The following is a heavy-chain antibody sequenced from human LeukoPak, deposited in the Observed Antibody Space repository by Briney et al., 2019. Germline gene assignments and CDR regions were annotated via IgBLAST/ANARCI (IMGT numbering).Heavy chain of an antibody. CDR2: ITAGSDTA. V-gene: IGHV3-23*01. CDR1: GFTFSTYG. D-gene: IGHD4-11*01. Sequence: PGGTLRLSCLASGFTFSTYGVMWVRQTPGKGLEWVSAITAGSDTAQYADSVKGRFTISRDDSQHTLFLQMNSLRAEDTAVYYCGRDPNSNYIGAFDMWGPGTMVTVSS. J-gene: IGHJ3*02. CDR3: GRDPNSNYIGAFDM.